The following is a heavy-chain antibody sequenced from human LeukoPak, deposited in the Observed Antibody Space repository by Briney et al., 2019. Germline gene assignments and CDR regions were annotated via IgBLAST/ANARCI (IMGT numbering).Heavy chain of an antibody. CDR3: ARGSVETAMSQYYN. Sequence: ASVKVSCKASGYTFTAYYMHWVRQAPGQGLEWMGWINPKSGGTNNAQKFQGRVTMTRETSISTAYMELSSLRSDDTAVYYCARGSVETAMSQYYNWGQGTLVTVSS. D-gene: IGHD5-18*01. CDR2: INPKSGGT. J-gene: IGHJ4*02. V-gene: IGHV1-2*02. CDR1: GYTFTAYY.